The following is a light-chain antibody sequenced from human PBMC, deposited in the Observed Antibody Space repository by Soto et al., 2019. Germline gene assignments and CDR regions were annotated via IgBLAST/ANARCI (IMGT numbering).Light chain of an antibody. CDR3: QQRSNWPRT. J-gene: IGKJ1*01. CDR2: DAS. CDR1: QSVSSY. Sequence: EIVLTQSPATLSLSPGERATLSCRASQSVSSYLAWYQQKPGQAPRLLVYDASNRATGIPARFSGSGSGTDFTLTIISLEPEDFAVYYGQQRSNWPRTFGQGTKVEIK. V-gene: IGKV3-11*01.